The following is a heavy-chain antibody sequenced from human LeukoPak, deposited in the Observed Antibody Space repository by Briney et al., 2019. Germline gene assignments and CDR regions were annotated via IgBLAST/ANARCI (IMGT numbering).Heavy chain of an antibody. CDR1: GDNIFTNNVA. Sequence: SQTLSLTYAISGDNIFTNNVAWNWIRQSPSRGLEWLGRTYYRSKWSFDYAVSVKIRITINADTSKNQFSLQLSSVTPEDTAVYYCARGKYTSFDNWGQGTLVTVSS. CDR3: ARGKYTSFDN. CDR2: TYYRSKWSF. J-gene: IGHJ4*02. V-gene: IGHV6-1*01. D-gene: IGHD6-6*01.